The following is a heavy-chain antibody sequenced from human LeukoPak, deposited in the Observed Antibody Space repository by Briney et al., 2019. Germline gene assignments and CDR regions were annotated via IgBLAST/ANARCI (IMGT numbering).Heavy chain of an antibody. D-gene: IGHD3-16*01. CDR1: GGSISNTNS. CDR2: ISLTGLT. CDR3: SRENGGFSPVGY. V-gene: IGHV4-4*02. Sequence: PSGTLSLTCGVSGGSISNTNSGNWVRQPQGQGLEWIGEISLTGLTHYNPSLESRVTVSLDKSKNQLSPNLTSVTAADTAVYYCSRENGGFSPVGYWGQGTLVTVLS. J-gene: IGHJ4*02.